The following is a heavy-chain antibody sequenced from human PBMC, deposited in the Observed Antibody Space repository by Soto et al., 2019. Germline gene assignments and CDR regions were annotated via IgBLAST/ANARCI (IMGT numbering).Heavy chain of an antibody. CDR2: IWYDGNNK. CDR3: ARGLHSLFDY. V-gene: IGHV3-33*01. J-gene: IGHJ4*02. CDR1: GFTFSNYG. D-gene: IGHD2-21*01. Sequence: QGQLVESGGGVVQPGGSLRLSCAASGFTFSNYGMHWVRQAPGKGVEWVAVIWYDGNNKYYADSVKGRFTISRDNSNNTLYVQMTSLRAEDTAVYYCARGLHSLFDYWGQGTLVTVSS.